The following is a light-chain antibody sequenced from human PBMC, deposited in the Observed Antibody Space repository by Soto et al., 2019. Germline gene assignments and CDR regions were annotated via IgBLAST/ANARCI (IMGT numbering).Light chain of an antibody. J-gene: IGLJ3*02. CDR3: SSYTSSSRNWV. CDR1: SSDVGGYNY. Sequence: QSALTQPASVSGSPGQSITISCTGTSSDVGGYNYVSWYQQHPGKAPKLMIYDVSNRPSGVSNRFSGSKSGNTASLTISGLQAEDEADYYCSSYTSSSRNWVFGGGTKVTV. V-gene: IGLV2-14*01. CDR2: DVS.